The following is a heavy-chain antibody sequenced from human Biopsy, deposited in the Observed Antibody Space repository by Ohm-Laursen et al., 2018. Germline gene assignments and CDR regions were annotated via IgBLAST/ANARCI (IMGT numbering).Heavy chain of an antibody. CDR3: ARWYGDLFYYYNGMDV. D-gene: IGHD3-10*01. CDR2: ISSRTTSE. J-gene: IGHJ6*02. V-gene: IGHV3-21*01. Sequence: GSLRLSCAAPGFTFSAYSIVWVRQAPGKGLEWVSAISSRTTSEYYADSVKGRVTISRDNADNSVSLQMSNLRLDDTAVYYCARWYGDLFYYYNGMDVWGQGTTVTVSS. CDR1: GFTFSAYS.